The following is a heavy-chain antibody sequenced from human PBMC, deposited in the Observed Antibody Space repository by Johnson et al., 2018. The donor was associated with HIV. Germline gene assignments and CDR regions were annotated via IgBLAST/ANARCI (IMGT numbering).Heavy chain of an antibody. CDR1: GFTVSSNE. CDR2: ISGGST. CDR3: ARVGLTGAQTGDAFDI. V-gene: IGHV3-38-3*01. Sequence: VQLVESGGGLVKPGGSLRLSCAASGFTVSSNEMSWVRQAPGTGLEWVSSISGGSTYYADSRKGRFTISRDNSKNTLHRQMNSLRAEDTAVYYCARVGLTGAQTGDAFDIWGQGTMVTVSS. D-gene: IGHD7-27*01. J-gene: IGHJ3*02.